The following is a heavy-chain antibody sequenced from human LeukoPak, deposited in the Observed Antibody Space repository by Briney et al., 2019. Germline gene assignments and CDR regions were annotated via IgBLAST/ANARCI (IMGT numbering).Heavy chain of an antibody. CDR3: ARLDTYGDYYYGMDV. Sequence: SETLSRTCTVSGGSISSYYWSWIRQPPGKGLVWIGYIYYSGSTNYNPSLKSRVTISVDTSKNQFSLKLSSVTAADTAVYYCARLDTYGDYYYGMDVWGQGTTVTVSS. CDR2: IYYSGST. CDR1: GGSISSYY. D-gene: IGHD3-10*01. V-gene: IGHV4-59*08. J-gene: IGHJ6*02.